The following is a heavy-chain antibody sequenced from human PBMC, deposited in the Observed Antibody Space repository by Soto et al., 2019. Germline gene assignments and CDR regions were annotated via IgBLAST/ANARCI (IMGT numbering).Heavy chain of an antibody. CDR2: INAGNGNT. Sequence: ASVRVSYRASGYTCTSCAMHYVRQAPGQRLEWMGWINAGNGNTKYSQKFQGRVTITRDTSASTAYMELSSLRSEDTAVYYCARAHPEYYYYYGTDVWGQGTTVTVSS. CDR3: ARAHPEYYYYYGTDV. CDR1: GYTCTSCA. V-gene: IGHV1-3*01. J-gene: IGHJ6*02.